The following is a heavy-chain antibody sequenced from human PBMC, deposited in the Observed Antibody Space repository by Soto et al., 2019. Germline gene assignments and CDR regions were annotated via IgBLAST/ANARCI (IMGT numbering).Heavy chain of an antibody. CDR1: GGSFSGYY. Sequence: QVQLQQWGAGLLKPSETPSLTCAVYGGSFSGYYWTWIRQPPGKGLEWIGEINHIGSTNYNPSLKRRVTISVDTSKNQFSLKLSSVTAADTAVYYCARGSNFVVVVAATNWFDPWGQGTLVTVSS. CDR3: ARGSNFVVVVAATNWFDP. D-gene: IGHD2-15*01. J-gene: IGHJ5*02. CDR2: INHIGST. V-gene: IGHV4-34*01.